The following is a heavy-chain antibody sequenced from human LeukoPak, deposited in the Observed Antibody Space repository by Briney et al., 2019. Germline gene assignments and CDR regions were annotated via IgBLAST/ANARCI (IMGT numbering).Heavy chain of an antibody. D-gene: IGHD3-10*01. J-gene: IGHJ6*02. Sequence: PETLSLTCAVYGGSFSGYYWSWIRQPPGKGLEWIGEINHSGSTNYNPSLKSRVTISVDTSKNQFSLKLSSVTAADTAVYYCARGPSPSMVRGVIIESKNGYYGMDVWGQGTTVTVSS. V-gene: IGHV4-34*01. CDR3: ARGPSPSMVRGVIIESKNGYYGMDV. CDR2: INHSGST. CDR1: GGSFSGYY.